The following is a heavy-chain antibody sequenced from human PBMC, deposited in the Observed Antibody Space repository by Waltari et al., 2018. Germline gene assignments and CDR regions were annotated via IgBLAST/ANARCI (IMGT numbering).Heavy chain of an antibody. Sequence: QVQLQESGPGLVKPSETLSLTCAVSGYSISSGYYWGWIRQPPGKGLEWIGSIHHSGSTYYNRALKSRVTISVDTSKNQFSLKLSSVTAADTAVYYCARHAPCRRGGDCYLVYWGQGTLVTVSS. J-gene: IGHJ4*02. CDR3: ARHAPCRRGGDCYLVY. CDR2: IHHSGST. CDR1: GYSISSGYY. V-gene: IGHV4-38-2*01. D-gene: IGHD2-21*01.